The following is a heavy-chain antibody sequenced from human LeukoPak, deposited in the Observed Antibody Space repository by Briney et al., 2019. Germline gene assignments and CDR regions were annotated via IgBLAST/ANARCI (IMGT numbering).Heavy chain of an antibody. CDR3: ARRMVAATWDV. Sequence: SETLSLTCSVSGGSVSSGSYYWSWIRQPPGKGLEWIGYIYYSGSTNYNPSLKSRVTISVDTSKNQFSLKLSSVTAADTAVYYCARRMVAATWDVWGQGTTATVSS. CDR1: GGSVSSGSYY. J-gene: IGHJ6*02. D-gene: IGHD2-15*01. CDR2: IYYSGST. V-gene: IGHV4-61*01.